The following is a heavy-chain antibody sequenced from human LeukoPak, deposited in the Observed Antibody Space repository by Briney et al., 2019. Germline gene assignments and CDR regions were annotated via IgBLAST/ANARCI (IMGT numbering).Heavy chain of an antibody. CDR2: INPNSGGT. J-gene: IGHJ4*02. CDR3: ARGGRGWYCSSTSCYLFDY. CDR1: GHTFTGYY. D-gene: IGHD2-2*01. V-gene: IGHV1-2*02. Sequence: ASVKVSCKASGHTFTGYYMHWVRQAPGQGLEWMGWINPNSGGTNYAQKFQGRVTMNRDTSISTAYMELSRLRSDDTAVYYCARGGRGWYCSSTSCYLFDYWGQGTLVTVSS.